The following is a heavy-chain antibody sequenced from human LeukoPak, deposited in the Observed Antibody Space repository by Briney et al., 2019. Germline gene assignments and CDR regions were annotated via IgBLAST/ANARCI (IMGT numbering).Heavy chain of an antibody. V-gene: IGHV3-30*02. J-gene: IGHJ4*02. CDR2: IRYDGSNK. Sequence: GGPLRLSCAASGFTFSSYGMHWVRQAPGKGLEWVAFIRYDGSNKYYADSVKGRFTISRDNSKNTLYLQMNSLRAEDTAVYYCARKDFSSGSFSYWGQGTLVTVSS. CDR1: GFTFSSYG. D-gene: IGHD3-22*01. CDR3: ARKDFSSGSFSY.